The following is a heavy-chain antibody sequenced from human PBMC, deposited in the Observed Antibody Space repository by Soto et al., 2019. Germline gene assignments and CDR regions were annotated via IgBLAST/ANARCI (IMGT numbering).Heavy chain of an antibody. CDR1: GGTFSSYA. V-gene: IGHV1-69*13. CDR3: ASHPSGSWYSGAFDI. J-gene: IGHJ3*02. CDR2: IIPIFGTA. D-gene: IGHD6-13*01. Sequence: GASVKVSCKASGGTFSSYAISWVRQAPGQGLEWMGGIIPIFGTANYAQKFQGRVTITADESTSTAYMELSSLRSEDTAVYYCASHPSGSWYSGAFDIWGQGTMVTVSS.